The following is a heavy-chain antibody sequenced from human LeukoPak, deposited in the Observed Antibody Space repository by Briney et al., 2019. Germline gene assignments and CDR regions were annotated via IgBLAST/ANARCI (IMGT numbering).Heavy chain of an antibody. Sequence: SETLSLTCTVSGGSISSSSYYWGWIRQPPGTGLEWIGSIYYSGSTYYNPSLKSRVTISVDTSKNQFSLKLSSVTAADTAVYYCVRDRFRVDHYYDTDTGVFDIWGQGTMVTVSS. D-gene: IGHD3-22*01. CDR1: GGSISSSSYY. CDR2: IYYSGST. CDR3: VRDRFRVDHYYDTDTGVFDI. V-gene: IGHV4-39*07. J-gene: IGHJ3*02.